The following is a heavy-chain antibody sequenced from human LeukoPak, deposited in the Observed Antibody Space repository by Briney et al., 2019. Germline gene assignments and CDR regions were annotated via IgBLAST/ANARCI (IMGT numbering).Heavy chain of an antibody. CDR1: GLTFSGYW. J-gene: IGHJ6*02. CDR3: TSLSNSYGMDV. D-gene: IGHD2/OR15-2a*01. CDR2: IDNDGSST. Sequence: PGGSLRLSCAASGLTFSGYWVHWVRQAPGKGLVWVSRIDNDGSSTIYADSVKGRFTISRDNAKNSVYLQMNSLRDEDTAVYYCTSLSNSYGMDVWGQGTTATVSS. V-gene: IGHV3-74*01.